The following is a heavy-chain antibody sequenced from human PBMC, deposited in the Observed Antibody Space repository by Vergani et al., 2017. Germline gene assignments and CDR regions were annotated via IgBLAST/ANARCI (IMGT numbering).Heavy chain of an antibody. D-gene: IGHD3-22*01. V-gene: IGHV5-51*01. J-gene: IGHJ4*02. CDR3: ARLYGRDSSGGKYFDY. CDR2: IHPADSNT. Sequence: EVQLVQSGAEVKKPGESLKISCQISGYSFTNYWIGWVRQMPGKGLDWMGTIHPADSNTRYSPSFQGQVTNPVAKSISTAYLHRSSLRAADSAMYYCARLYGRDSSGGKYFDYWGQGTLVTVSS. CDR1: GYSFTNYW.